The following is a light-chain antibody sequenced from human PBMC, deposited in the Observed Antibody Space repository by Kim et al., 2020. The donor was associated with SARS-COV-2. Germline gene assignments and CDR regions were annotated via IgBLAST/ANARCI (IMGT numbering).Light chain of an antibody. CDR1: QSISSY. Sequence: LSASVGDRVTITCRASQSISSYLNWYQQKPGKAPKLLIYAASSLQSGVPSRFSGSGSGTDFTLTISSLQPEDFATYYCQQSYSTPYTFGQGTKLEIK. CDR3: QQSYSTPYT. J-gene: IGKJ2*01. V-gene: IGKV1-39*01. CDR2: AAS.